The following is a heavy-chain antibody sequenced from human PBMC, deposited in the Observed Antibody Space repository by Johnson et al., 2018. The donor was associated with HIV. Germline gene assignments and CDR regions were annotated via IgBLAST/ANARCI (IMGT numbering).Heavy chain of an antibody. D-gene: IGHD6-6*01. J-gene: IGHJ3*02. CDR1: GFTFSSYG. CDR3: ATLEYSSSPGGYGAFDI. V-gene: IGHV3-33*01. CDR2: IWYDGSNK. Sequence: QVLLVESGGGVVQPGRSLRLSCEASGFTFSSYGMHWVRQAPGKGLEWVAVIWYDGSNKYYADSVKVRFTISRDNSKNTLYLQMNSLRAEDTAVYYCATLEYSSSPGGYGAFDIWGQGTMVTVSS.